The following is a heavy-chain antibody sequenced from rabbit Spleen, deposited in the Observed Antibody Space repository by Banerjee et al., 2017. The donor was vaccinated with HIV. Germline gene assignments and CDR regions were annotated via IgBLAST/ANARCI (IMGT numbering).Heavy chain of an antibody. CDR2: IDPIFGST. D-gene: IGHD8-1*01. CDR3: ARDTGSSFSSYGMDL. J-gene: IGHJ6*01. CDR1: GFDFSAYG. V-gene: IGHV1S47*01. Sequence: QDQVVESGGGLVQPGGSLKLSCKASGFDFSAYGVSWVRQAPGKGLEWIGYIDPIFGSTYYANWVKGRFTISRDNAQNTLYLQLLSLTAADTATYFCARDTGSSFSSYGMDLWGPGTLVTVS.